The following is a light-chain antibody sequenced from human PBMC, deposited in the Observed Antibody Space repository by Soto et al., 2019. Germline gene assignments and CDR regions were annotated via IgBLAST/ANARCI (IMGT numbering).Light chain of an antibody. J-gene: IGLJ1*01. CDR2: NDD. CDR3: ATWDDSLNAFV. CDR1: TSSIGSNA. V-gene: IGLV1-44*01. Sequence: QSVLTQSPSASWTPGQRITIYCSGSTSSIGSNAVSWYQQFPGTAPTFLIYNDDQRPSGVPDRFSGSKSGTSASLAISGLHSEDEADYYCATWDDSLNAFVFGTGTKVTVL.